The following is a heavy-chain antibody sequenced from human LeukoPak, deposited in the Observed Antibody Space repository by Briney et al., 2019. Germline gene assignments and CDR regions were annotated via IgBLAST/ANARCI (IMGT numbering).Heavy chain of an antibody. CDR2: ISGSGGST. V-gene: IGHV3-23*01. Sequence: GGSLRLSCAASGFTFSSYAMSWVRQAPWKGLQWVSAISGSGGSTYYAGSVKGRFTISRDNSRDTLYLQMNSLRAEDTAVYYCAKGYYDYVWGSYYFDYWGQGTLVTVSS. J-gene: IGHJ4*02. CDR3: AKGYYDYVWGSYYFDY. D-gene: IGHD3-16*01. CDR1: GFTFSSYA.